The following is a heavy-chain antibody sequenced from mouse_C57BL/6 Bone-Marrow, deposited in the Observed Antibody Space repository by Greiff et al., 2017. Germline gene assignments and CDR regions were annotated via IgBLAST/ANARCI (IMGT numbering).Heavy chain of an antibody. CDR2: INPGSGGT. V-gene: IGHV1-54*01. CDR3: ARWWVYFDY. J-gene: IGHJ2*01. D-gene: IGHD1-1*02. Sequence: QVQLQQSGAELVRPGTSVKVSCKASGYAFTNYLIEWVKQRPGQGLEWIGVINPGSGGTNYNEKFKGKATLTADKSSSTAYMQLSSLTAEDSAVYFCARWWVYFDYWGQGTTLTGSS. CDR1: GYAFTNYL.